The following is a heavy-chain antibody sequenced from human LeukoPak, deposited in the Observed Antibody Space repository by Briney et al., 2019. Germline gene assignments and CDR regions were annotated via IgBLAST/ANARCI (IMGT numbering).Heavy chain of an antibody. J-gene: IGHJ6*02. CDR3: AKAGDIVVVPAAMYYYYGMDV. D-gene: IGHD2-2*01. Sequence: GGSLRLSCAASGFTFSSYAMSWVRQAPGKGLEWVSAISGSGGSTYYADSVKGRFTFSRDNSKNTLYLQMNSLRAEDTAVYYCAKAGDIVVVPAAMYYYYGMDVWGQGTTVTVSS. V-gene: IGHV3-23*01. CDR1: GFTFSSYA. CDR2: ISGSGGST.